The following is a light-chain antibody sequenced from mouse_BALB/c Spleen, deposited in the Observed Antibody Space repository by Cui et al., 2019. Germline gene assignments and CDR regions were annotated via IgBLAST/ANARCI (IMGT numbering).Light chain of an antibody. J-gene: IGKJ4*01. V-gene: IGKV12-46*01. CDR2: AAT. Sequence: DIQMTQSPAPQSVSVGETVTLTFRASGNINSNLAWYQQKQGKSPQLLVYAATNIADGVPSRFRGSGSGTEYSLKINSLQSEDFGSYYCQHFWGTPFTFGSGTKLEIK. CDR1: GNINSN. CDR3: QHFWGTPFT.